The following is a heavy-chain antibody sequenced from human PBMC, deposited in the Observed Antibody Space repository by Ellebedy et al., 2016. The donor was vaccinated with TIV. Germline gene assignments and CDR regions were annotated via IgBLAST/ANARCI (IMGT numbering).Heavy chain of an antibody. CDR3: ARGAEWEPTGSFYYFNY. CDR1: GGPINNYH. V-gene: IGHV4-59*01. D-gene: IGHD1-26*01. J-gene: IGHJ4*02. CDR2: FSDSGYT. Sequence: SETLSLTCSFSGGPINNYHLTWIRQPPGKRLEWIGYFSDSGYTNYNPSLERRVTMSVDTSKNQFSLNLRSVTAADTAVYYCARGAEWEPTGSFYYFNYWGLGTLVTVSS.